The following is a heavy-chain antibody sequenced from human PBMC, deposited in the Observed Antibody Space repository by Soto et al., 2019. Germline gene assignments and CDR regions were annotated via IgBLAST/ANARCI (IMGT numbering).Heavy chain of an antibody. V-gene: IGHV1-69*13. D-gene: IGHD2-2*03. Sequence: GASVKVSCKASGGTFSSYAISWVRQAPGQGLEWMGGIIPIFGTANYAQKFQGRVTITADESTSTAYMELSSLRSEDTAVYYCASGYCSSTSCSWHYYGLDVWGQGTTVTVSS. CDR3: ASGYCSSTSCSWHYYGLDV. CDR2: IIPIFGTA. CDR1: GGTFSSYA. J-gene: IGHJ6*02.